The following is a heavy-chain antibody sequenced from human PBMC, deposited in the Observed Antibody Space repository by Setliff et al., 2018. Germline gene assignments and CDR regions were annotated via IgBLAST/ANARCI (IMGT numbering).Heavy chain of an antibody. CDR2: VYYSGSI. Sequence: PSETLSLTCTVPGGSISDSHYYWGWFRQPPGMRPEWIGTVYYSGSIYYNPSLKSRVTLFVDTSKDQFSLRLTSMTAADTAVYYCARQLEMATIAFDVWGQGTMVTVSS. CDR3: ARQLEMATIAFDV. V-gene: IGHV4-39*01. D-gene: IGHD5-12*01. J-gene: IGHJ3*01. CDR1: GGSISDSHYY.